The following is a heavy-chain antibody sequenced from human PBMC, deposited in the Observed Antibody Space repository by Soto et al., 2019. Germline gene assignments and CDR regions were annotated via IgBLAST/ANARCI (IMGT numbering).Heavy chain of an antibody. CDR2: IYPGDSDI. V-gene: IGHV5-51*01. J-gene: IGHJ6*02. CDR3: SRLGHYCSSPSCYTGYFYSGLDV. Sequence: GESLKISCKGSGYSFTSHWIAWVRQMPGKGLEVMAIIYPGDSDIQYSPSFQGQVSVSADKSVSTAYLQWSSLEASDTAIYFCSRLGHYCSSPSCYTGYFYSGLDVWGQGTTVTVSS. CDR1: GYSFTSHW. D-gene: IGHD2-2*02.